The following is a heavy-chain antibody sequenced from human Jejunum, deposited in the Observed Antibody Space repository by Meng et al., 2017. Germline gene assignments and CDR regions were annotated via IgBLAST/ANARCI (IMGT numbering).Heavy chain of an antibody. CDR2: SYHGGNT. J-gene: IGHJ1*01. Sequence: QVQLQESGAGRVERAGPLSLTGAVSGGYINKENWWCWVRQSPERGLEWIGESYHGGNTNYNPSLKRRVTMSVDESTNQMSLKLTSVTAADTAVYYCVRGEFAMLARLDFWGQGILVTVSS. CDR3: VRGEFAMLARLDF. D-gene: IGHD2-2*01. CDR1: GGYINKENW. V-gene: IGHV4-4*02.